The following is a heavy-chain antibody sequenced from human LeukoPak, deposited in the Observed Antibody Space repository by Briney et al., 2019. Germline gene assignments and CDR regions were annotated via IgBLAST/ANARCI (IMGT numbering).Heavy chain of an antibody. CDR1: GFTFSSYS. CDR3: ARGHRNYYDSSALDY. J-gene: IGHJ4*02. Sequence: GGSLRLSCAASGFTFSSYSMNWVRQAPGKGLEWVSSISSSSSYIYYADSVKGRFTISRDNAKNSLYLQMNSLRAEDTAVYYCARGHRNYYDSSALDYWGQGTLVTVSS. V-gene: IGHV3-21*01. CDR2: ISSSSSYI. D-gene: IGHD3-22*01.